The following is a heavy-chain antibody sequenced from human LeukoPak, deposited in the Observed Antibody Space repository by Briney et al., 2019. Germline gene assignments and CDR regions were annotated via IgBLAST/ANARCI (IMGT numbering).Heavy chain of an antibody. J-gene: IGHJ4*02. D-gene: IGHD2-21*01. CDR1: VVTFNVVW. CDR2: INPDGTVP. CDR3: VKGDWGDY. Sequence: SPRLSCAASVVTFNVVWLTPVRQAQGKGLEWVANINPDGTVPSYVDSVKGRFTISRDNANNSLYLQMNSLRPEDTALYYCVKGDWGDYWGQGALVIVSS. V-gene: IGHV3-7*01.